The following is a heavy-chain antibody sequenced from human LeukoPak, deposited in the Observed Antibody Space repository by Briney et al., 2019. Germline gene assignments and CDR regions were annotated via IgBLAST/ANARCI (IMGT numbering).Heavy chain of an antibody. J-gene: IGHJ5*02. D-gene: IGHD4-11*01. CDR3: AKDRRRTVTTNWFDP. CDR2: FGTRSTSI. V-gene: IGHV3-21*04. Sequence: GGSLRLSCTASGFTFSGYSMNWIRQAPGKGLEWVSSFGTRSTSIYHADSVKGRFTISRDNSKNTLYLQMNSLRAEDTAVYYCAKDRRRTVTTNWFDPWGQGTLVTVSS. CDR1: GFTFSGYS.